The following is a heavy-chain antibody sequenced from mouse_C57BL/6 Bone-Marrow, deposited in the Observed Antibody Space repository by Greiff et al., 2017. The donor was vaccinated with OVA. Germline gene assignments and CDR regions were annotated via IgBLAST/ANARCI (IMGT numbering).Heavy chain of an antibody. Sequence: LMESGGGLVKPGGSLKLSCAASGFTFSSYAMSWVRQTPEKRLEWVATISDGGSYTYYPDNVKGRFTISRDNAKNNLYLQMSHLKSEDTAMYYCARALHLGYWGQGTTLTVSS. CDR3: ARALHLGY. CDR2: ISDGGSYT. V-gene: IGHV5-4*01. CDR1: GFTFSSYA. J-gene: IGHJ2*01.